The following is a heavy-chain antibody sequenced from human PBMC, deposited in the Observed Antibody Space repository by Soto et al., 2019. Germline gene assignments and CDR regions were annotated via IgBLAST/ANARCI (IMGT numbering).Heavy chain of an antibody. D-gene: IGHD3-10*01. Sequence: PSETLSLTCTVSYASINNYHWTWIRQPPGKGLEWIAYIYYTGITNFNPSLKSRVTISMDTSKSQFSLKLRSVTAADTAGYYCGPLRGLGEVSPYFDYWGQGFMFTVSS. J-gene: IGHJ4*02. CDR2: IYYTGIT. CDR1: YASINNYH. V-gene: IGHV4-59*08. CDR3: GPLRGLGEVSPYFDY.